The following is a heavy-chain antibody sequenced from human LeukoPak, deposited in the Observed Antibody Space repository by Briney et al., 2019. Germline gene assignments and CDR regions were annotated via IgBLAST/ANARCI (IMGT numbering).Heavy chain of an antibody. Sequence: SVKVSCKASGGTFSSYAISWVRQAPGQGLEWMGGVIPIFGTANYAQKFQGRVTITADKSTSTAYMELSSLRSEDTAVYYCARAGGWQLVRNNWFDPWGQGTLVTVSS. CDR3: ARAGGWQLVRNNWFDP. CDR2: VIPIFGTA. V-gene: IGHV1-69*06. J-gene: IGHJ5*02. D-gene: IGHD6-6*01. CDR1: GGTFSSYA.